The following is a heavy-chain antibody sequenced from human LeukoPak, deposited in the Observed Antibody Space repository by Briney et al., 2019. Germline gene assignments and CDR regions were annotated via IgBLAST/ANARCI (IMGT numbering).Heavy chain of an antibody. D-gene: IGHD5-18*01. CDR1: GFTFSSYA. V-gene: IGHV3-23*01. CDR2: ISGSGGST. Sequence: GGSLRLSCAASGFTFSSYAMSWVRQAPGKGLEWVSAISGSGGSTYYADPVKGRFTISIDNSKNTLYLQMNSLRAEDTAVYYCAKDGPRGFSYGRRPYFDYWGQGTLVTVSS. J-gene: IGHJ4*02. CDR3: AKDGPRGFSYGRRPYFDY.